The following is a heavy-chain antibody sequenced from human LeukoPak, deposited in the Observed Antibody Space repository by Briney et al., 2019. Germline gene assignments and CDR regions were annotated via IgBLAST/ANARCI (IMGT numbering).Heavy chain of an antibody. Sequence: GGSLRLSCAASGFTFDDYGMSWVRQAPGKGLEWVSGINWNGGSTGYADSVKGRFTISRDNAKNSLYLQMNSLRAEDTALYYCAKGLSGGYSGYGPGVDWGQGTLVTVSS. D-gene: IGHD5-12*01. V-gene: IGHV3-20*04. J-gene: IGHJ4*02. CDR1: GFTFDDYG. CDR3: AKGLSGGYSGYGPGVD. CDR2: INWNGGST.